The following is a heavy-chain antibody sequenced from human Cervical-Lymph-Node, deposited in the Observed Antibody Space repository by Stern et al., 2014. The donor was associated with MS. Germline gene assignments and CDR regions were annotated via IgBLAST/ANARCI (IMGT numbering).Heavy chain of an antibody. D-gene: IGHD5-18*01. CDR2: IIPIFGIA. Sequence: QVQLVESGAEVKKPGSSVKVSCKASGGTFSSYAISWVRQAPGHGLEWMGGIIPIFGIANYAQKFQGRVTITADKSTSTAYMELSSLRSEDTAVYYCARTDTAMATKHAFDIWGQGTMVTVSS. J-gene: IGHJ3*02. CDR1: GGTFSSYA. CDR3: ARTDTAMATKHAFDI. V-gene: IGHV1-69*17.